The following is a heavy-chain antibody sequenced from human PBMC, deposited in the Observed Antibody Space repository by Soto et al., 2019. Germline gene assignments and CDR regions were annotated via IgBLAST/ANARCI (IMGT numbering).Heavy chain of an antibody. CDR1: GGSFSGYY. J-gene: IGHJ4*02. Sequence: QVQLQQWGAGLLKPSETLSHTCTVYGGSFSGYYWSWIRQPPGKGLEWIGDINHNGDTNDNPSIKSRVTISVDTSRNQFSLKLNSVTAADMAVYYCARRLGGWGQGILVTVSS. V-gene: IGHV4-34*01. CDR3: ARRLGG. CDR2: INHNGDT.